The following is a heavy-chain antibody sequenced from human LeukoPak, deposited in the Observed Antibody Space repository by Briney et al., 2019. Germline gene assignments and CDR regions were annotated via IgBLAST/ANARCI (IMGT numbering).Heavy chain of an antibody. Sequence: TLSLTCAVSRGSISSGGYSWSWIRQPPGKGLEWIVNMYHAGDTYYNPSLKGRVTISVDRSKNQFSLKVSSVTAADTAVYYCARGGVAPSGGPFFDYWGQGTLVTVSS. V-gene: IGHV4-30-2*01. CDR1: RGSISSGGYS. CDR3: ARGGVAPSGGPFFDY. CDR2: MYHAGDT. D-gene: IGHD3-10*01. J-gene: IGHJ4*02.